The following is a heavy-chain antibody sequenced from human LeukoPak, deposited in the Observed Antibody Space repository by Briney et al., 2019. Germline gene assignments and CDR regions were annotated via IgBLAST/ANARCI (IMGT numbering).Heavy chain of an antibody. Sequence: PGGSLRLSCAGSGFSVSNYYMNWVRQAPGKGLEWVSLIRDSGETFYADSVKGRFTISRDNSKNTVYLQMNRLRVEDTAVYFRARDRAVTQVWVEFDSWGQGTLVTVSS. D-gene: IGHD3-16*01. CDR1: GFSVSNYY. CDR2: IRDSGET. CDR3: ARDRAVTQVWVEFDS. V-gene: IGHV3-66*03. J-gene: IGHJ5*01.